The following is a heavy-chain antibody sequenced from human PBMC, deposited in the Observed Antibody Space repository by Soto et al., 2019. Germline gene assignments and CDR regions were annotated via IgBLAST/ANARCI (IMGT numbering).Heavy chain of an antibody. D-gene: IGHD6-13*01. CDR1: GYTFTSYD. CDR2: MNPNSGNT. CDR3: ARGLSIAAAGNYHYYYMDV. Sequence: ASVKVSCKASGYTFTSYDINWVRQATGQGLEWMGWMNPNSGNTGYAQKFQGRVTMTRNTSISTAYMELSSLRSEDTAVYYCARGLSIAAAGNYHYYYMDVWGKGTTVTVSS. J-gene: IGHJ6*03. V-gene: IGHV1-8*01.